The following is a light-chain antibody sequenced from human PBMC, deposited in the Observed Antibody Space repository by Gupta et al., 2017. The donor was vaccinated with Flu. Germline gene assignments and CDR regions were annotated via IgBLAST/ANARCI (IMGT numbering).Light chain of an antibody. Sequence: ELVMTQSPATLSVSPGERATLSCRASQSVSSNLAWYQQKPGQAPRLLIYGASTRATGIPARFSGSGSGTEFTLTISSLQSEDFAVYYCQQYNTWPRGTFGQGTKVEIK. CDR3: QQYNTWPRGT. CDR1: QSVSSN. CDR2: GAS. V-gene: IGKV3-15*01. J-gene: IGKJ1*01.